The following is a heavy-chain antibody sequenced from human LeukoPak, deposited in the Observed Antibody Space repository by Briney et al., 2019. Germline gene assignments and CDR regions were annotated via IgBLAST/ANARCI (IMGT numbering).Heavy chain of an antibody. CDR3: ARRRGSYLDY. V-gene: IGHV4-59*08. CDR2: IYYSGST. J-gene: IGHJ4*02. D-gene: IGHD3-16*01. Sequence: PSETLSPTCTVAGGSISSYYWSWIRQPPGKGLEWIGYIYYSGSTNYNPSLKSRVTISVDTSKNQFSLKLSSVTAADTAVYYCARRRGSYLDYWGQGTLVTVSS. CDR1: GGSISSYY.